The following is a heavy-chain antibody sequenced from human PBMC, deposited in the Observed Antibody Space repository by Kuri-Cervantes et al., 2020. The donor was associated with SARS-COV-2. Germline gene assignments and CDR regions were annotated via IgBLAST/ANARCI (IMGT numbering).Heavy chain of an antibody. Sequence: ESLKISCTVSGGSLTNYYWTWIRQTPGKGLEWIGYIYYGGTTESNPSLKSRVTMSVDASKNQFSLRLNSVTAADTAIYYCARDLWGGDYWGQGILVTVSS. CDR1: GGSLTNYY. CDR3: ARDLWGGDY. J-gene: IGHJ4*02. CDR2: IYYGGTT. D-gene: IGHD2-21*01. V-gene: IGHV4-59*12.